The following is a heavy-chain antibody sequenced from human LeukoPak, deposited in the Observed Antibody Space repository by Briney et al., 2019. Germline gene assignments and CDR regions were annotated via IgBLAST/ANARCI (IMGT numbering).Heavy chain of an antibody. V-gene: IGHV3-30*02. J-gene: IGHJ2*01. CDR2: IRYDGTKI. CDR3: ARGTASITVTTLVWYFDL. Sequence: GGSLRLSCAASGFTFSSYGMHWVRQAPGKGLEWVSFIRYDGTKIYYADSVKGRFTISRDNAKNSLYLQMNSLRAEDTAVYYCARGTASITVTTLVWYFDLWGRGTLVTVSS. D-gene: IGHD4-17*01. CDR1: GFTFSSYG.